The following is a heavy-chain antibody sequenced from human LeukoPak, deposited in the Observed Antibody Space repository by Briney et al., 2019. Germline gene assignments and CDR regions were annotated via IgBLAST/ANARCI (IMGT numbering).Heavy chain of an antibody. V-gene: IGHV4-39*07. CDR1: GGPISSSSYY. Sequence: SETLSLTCTVSGGPISSSSYYWGWIRQPPGKGLEWIGSIYYSGSTYYNPSLKSRVTISVDTSKNQFSLKLSSVTAADTAVYYCARNREFDYWGQGTLVTVSS. CDR3: ARNREFDY. D-gene: IGHD1-26*01. CDR2: IYYSGST. J-gene: IGHJ4*02.